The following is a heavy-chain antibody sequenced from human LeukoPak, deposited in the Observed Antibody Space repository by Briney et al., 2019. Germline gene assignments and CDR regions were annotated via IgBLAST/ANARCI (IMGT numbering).Heavy chain of an antibody. CDR2: ITDSGGST. J-gene: IGHJ4*02. CDR3: AKGSSGSRPYYFDY. D-gene: IGHD3-22*01. Sequence: PGGSLRLSCAAAGFTFSNYAMSWVGQAPGEGLEWVSAITDSGGSTYYSDSVKGRFTISRDNSKNTLYLQMNTLRAEDTAIYYCAKGSSGSRPYYFDYWGQGTLVTVSS. V-gene: IGHV3-23*01. CDR1: GFTFSNYA.